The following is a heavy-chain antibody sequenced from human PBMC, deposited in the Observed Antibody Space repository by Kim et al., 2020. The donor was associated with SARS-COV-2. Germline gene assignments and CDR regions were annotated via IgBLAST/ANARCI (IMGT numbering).Heavy chain of an antibody. Sequence: GGSLRLSCAASGFTFSSYGMHWVRQAPGKGLEWVAVISYDGSNKYYADSVKGRFTISRDNSKNTLYLQMNSLRAEDTAVYYCARDPALQQLVYWFDPWGQGTLVTVSS. CDR3: ARDPALQQLVYWFDP. V-gene: IGHV3-33*05. D-gene: IGHD6-13*01. CDR1: GFTFSSYG. J-gene: IGHJ5*02. CDR2: ISYDGSNK.